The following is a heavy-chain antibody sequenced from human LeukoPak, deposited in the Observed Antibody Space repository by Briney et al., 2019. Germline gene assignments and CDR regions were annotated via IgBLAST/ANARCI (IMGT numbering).Heavy chain of an antibody. CDR1: GFTFSSYA. CDR3: AQDAGRMIVVVIPPFRH. D-gene: IGHD3-22*01. CDR2: ISGSGGST. V-gene: IGHV3-23*01. J-gene: IGHJ1*01. Sequence: LSGGSLRLSCAASGFTFSSYAMSWVRQAPGKGLEWVSAISGSGGSTYYADSVKGRFTISRDNSKNTLYLQMNSLRAEDTAVYYCAQDAGRMIVVVIPPFRHWGQGTLVTVSS.